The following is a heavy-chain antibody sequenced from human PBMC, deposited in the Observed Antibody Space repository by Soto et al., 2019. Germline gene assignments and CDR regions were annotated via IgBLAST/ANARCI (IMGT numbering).Heavy chain of an antibody. CDR1: GFTFSSYG. Sequence: QVQLVESGGGVVQPGRSLRLSCAASGFTFSSYGMHWVRQAPGKGLEWVAVISYDGSNKYYADSVKGRFTISRDNSENTLYLQMNSLRAEDTAVYYCAKSVEDIVVVPAASKLDYWGQGTLVTVSS. CDR3: AKSVEDIVVVPAASKLDY. V-gene: IGHV3-30*18. J-gene: IGHJ4*02. CDR2: ISYDGSNK. D-gene: IGHD2-2*01.